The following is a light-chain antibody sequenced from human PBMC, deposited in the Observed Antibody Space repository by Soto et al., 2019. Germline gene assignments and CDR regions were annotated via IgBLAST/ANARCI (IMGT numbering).Light chain of an antibody. CDR1: QGLANY. Sequence: DMQMTQSPSSLSASVGDRVTITCRASQGLANYLAWYQQKPGKAPKLLIYPGSTLQSGVPSRFSGRGFGTEFTLTINGLQPEDVATYYCQKYNCPPLTLAGGTKVDIK. J-gene: IGKJ4*01. V-gene: IGKV1-27*01. CDR3: QKYNCPPLT. CDR2: PGS.